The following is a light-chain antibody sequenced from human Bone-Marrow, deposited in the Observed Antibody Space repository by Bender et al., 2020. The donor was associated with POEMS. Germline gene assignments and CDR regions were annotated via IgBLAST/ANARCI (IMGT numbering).Light chain of an antibody. CDR3: SSYAGSNNFV. J-gene: IGLJ1*01. CDR1: SRDVGLYDY. V-gene: IGLV2-14*03. CDR2: DVS. Sequence: QSALTQPASVSGSPGQSITISCTGTSRDVGLYDYVSCYQQHPGKAPKLLIYDVSDRPSGISNRFSGSKSGNTASLTVSGLQAEDEADYYCSSYAGSNNFVFGTGTKVTAL.